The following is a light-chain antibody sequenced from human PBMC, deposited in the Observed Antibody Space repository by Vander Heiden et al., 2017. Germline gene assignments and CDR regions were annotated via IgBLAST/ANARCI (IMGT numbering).Light chain of an antibody. CDR2: YVS. Sequence: DIQLTQSPSSMSASVRDRVTSTCKASHDITKSVNWYHQKRGMAPKLLTYYVSNLETPVPSRSSARAAGTDFTFTISSLQPEHTITYYIHVADKLAHTFGHGTKLEIK. V-gene: IGKV1-33*01. J-gene: IGKJ2*01. CDR1: HDITKS. CDR3: HVADKLAHT.